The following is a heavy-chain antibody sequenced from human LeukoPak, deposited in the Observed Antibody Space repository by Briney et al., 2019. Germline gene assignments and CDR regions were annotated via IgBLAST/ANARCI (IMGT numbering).Heavy chain of an antibody. V-gene: IGHV3-23*01. CDR3: ARSASGDYVNWFAG. CDR1: GFTFSNYP. Sequence: GGSLRLSCAASGFTFSNYPMNWVRQAPGTGLEWVSGINGAGGGTYYADSVKGRFTISRDNSKNTLYLQVSSLRARDTAVYYCARSASGDYVNWFAGWGQRTLVTV. J-gene: IGHJ5*02. CDR2: INGAGGGT. D-gene: IGHD3-22*01.